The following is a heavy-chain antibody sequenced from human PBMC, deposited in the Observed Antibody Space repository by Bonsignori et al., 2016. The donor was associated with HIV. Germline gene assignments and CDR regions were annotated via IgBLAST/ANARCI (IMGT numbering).Heavy chain of an antibody. Sequence: ASVKVSCKASGYTFSSYDINWVRQATGQGLEWMGWMNPNSGNTGYAQQFQGRVTMTRNTSITTAYMELSSLRSEDTAVYYCARPRTTYYYDSSGYSLDSWGQGTLVTVSS. CDR3: ARPRTTYYYDSSGYSLDS. V-gene: IGHV1-8*01. D-gene: IGHD3-22*01. CDR1: GYTFSSYD. J-gene: IGHJ4*02. CDR2: MNPNSGNT.